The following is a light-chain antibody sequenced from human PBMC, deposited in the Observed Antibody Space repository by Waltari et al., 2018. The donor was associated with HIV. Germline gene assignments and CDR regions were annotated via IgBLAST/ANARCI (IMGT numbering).Light chain of an antibody. Sequence: QSVLTQPPSVSGAPGQRVTISCTGSSPNIGAGYDVHWYQQLPGTAPKLLIYGNTNRPSGVSDRFSGSKSGTSASLAITGLQAEDEADYYCQSYDSRQSCFWVFGGGTTLTVL. CDR2: GNT. V-gene: IGLV1-40*01. CDR1: SPNIGAGYD. CDR3: QSYDSRQSCFWV. J-gene: IGLJ3*02.